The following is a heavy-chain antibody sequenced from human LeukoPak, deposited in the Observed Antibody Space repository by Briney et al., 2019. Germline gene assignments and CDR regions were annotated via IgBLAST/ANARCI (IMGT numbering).Heavy chain of an antibody. D-gene: IGHD6-6*01. CDR2: IKQDGSEK. CDR1: GFTFSSYW. J-gene: IGHJ4*02. Sequence: GGSLRLSCAASGFTFSSYWMSWVRQAPGKGLEWVANIKQDGSEKYYVDSVKGRFTISRDNAKNSLYPQMNSLRAEDTAVYYCAGGSSSGLLDYWGQGTLVTVSS. CDR3: AGGSSSGLLDY. V-gene: IGHV3-7*04.